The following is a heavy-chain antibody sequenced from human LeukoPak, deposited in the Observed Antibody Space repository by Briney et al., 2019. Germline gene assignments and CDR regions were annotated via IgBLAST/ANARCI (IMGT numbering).Heavy chain of an antibody. Sequence: GASVKVSCKNPGYSIAGYYIHWVRQAPGQGLEWMGRLNPNYRDTNFAQRFRGRVTMTRDTTITTAFMELNNLRSDDTAIYYCARGAYDYDAFDIWGQGTMVTVSS. CDR2: LNPNYRDT. D-gene: IGHD4-11*01. V-gene: IGHV1-2*06. CDR3: ARGAYDYDAFDI. CDR1: GYSIAGYY. J-gene: IGHJ3*02.